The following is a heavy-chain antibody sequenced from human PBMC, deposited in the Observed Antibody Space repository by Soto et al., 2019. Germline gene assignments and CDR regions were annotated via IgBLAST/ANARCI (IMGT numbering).Heavy chain of an antibody. CDR3: AKDPVDFWTGYYVVMDV. V-gene: IGHV3-23*01. CDR2: ISGSGGST. D-gene: IGHD3-3*01. J-gene: IGHJ6*04. CDR1: GFTFSSYA. Sequence: EVQLLESGGGLVQPGGSLRLSCAASGFTFSSYAMSWVRQAPGKGLEWVSAISGSGGSTYYADSVKGRFTISRDTSKNTLYLQMNSLRAEDTAVYYCAKDPVDFWTGYYVVMDVWGKGTTVTVSS.